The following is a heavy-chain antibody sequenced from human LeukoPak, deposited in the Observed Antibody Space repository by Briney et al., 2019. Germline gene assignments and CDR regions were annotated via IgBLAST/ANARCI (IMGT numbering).Heavy chain of an antibody. V-gene: IGHV4-61*01. CDR3: ARRPIAVAASNWFDP. D-gene: IGHD6-19*01. J-gene: IGHJ5*02. CDR2: IYYSGST. CDR1: GGSVSSDSYC. Sequence: SETLSLTCTVSGGSVSSDSYCWSWIRQPPGKGLEWIGYIYYSGSTNYNPSLKSRVTISVDTSKNQFSLKLSSVTAADTAVYYCARRPIAVAASNWFDPWGQGTLVTVSS.